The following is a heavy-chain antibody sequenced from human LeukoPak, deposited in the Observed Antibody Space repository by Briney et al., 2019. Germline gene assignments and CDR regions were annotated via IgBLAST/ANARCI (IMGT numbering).Heavy chain of an antibody. CDR1: GGTFISYA. CDR2: IIPIFGTA. V-gene: IGHV1-69*06. D-gene: IGHD6-19*01. Sequence: ASVKVSCKAFGGTFISYAISWVRQAPGQGLEWMGGIIPIFGTANYAQKFQDRVTITADKSTSTAYMELSSLRPEDTAMYYCAKTPSIAVAVSPSFDYWGQGTLVTVSS. CDR3: AKTPSIAVAVSPSFDY. J-gene: IGHJ4*02.